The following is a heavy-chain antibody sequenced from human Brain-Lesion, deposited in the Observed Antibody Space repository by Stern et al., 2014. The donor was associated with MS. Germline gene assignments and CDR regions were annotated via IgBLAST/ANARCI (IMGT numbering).Heavy chain of an antibody. CDR3: ATLSPGAGGNYYRHFDY. CDR1: GYTLTELS. Sequence: VQLVESGAEVKKPGASVKVSCKVSGYTLTELSMHWVRQAPRKGLEWMGGFDPEDGETIYAQKFQGRVTMTEDTSKDPAYMELSSLRSEDTAVYYCATLSPGAGGNYYRHFDYWGQGTLVTVSS. CDR2: FDPEDGET. D-gene: IGHD1-26*01. V-gene: IGHV1-24*01. J-gene: IGHJ4*02.